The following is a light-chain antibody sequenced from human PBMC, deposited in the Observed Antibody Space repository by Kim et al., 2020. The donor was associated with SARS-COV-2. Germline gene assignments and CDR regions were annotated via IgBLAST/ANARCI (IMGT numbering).Light chain of an antibody. CDR3: QHYVNWPLT. V-gene: IGKV3-15*01. J-gene: IGKJ4*01. CDR2: GAS. CDR1: RSVSSH. Sequence: EIVMTQSPATLSVSPGERATLSCRASRSVSSHLAWYQQKPGQGPRLLTYGASTRATGVPDRFSGSGSGTDFTLTISSLHSEDFAVYYCQHYVNWPLTFGGGTKVDIK.